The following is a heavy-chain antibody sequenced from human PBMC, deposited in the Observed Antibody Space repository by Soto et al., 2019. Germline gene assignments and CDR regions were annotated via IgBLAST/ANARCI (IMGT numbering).Heavy chain of an antibody. D-gene: IGHD4-17*01. CDR1: GGTFSSYA. CDR3: ATQTTVVRSYYYYGMDV. J-gene: IGHJ6*02. V-gene: IGHV1-69*13. CDR2: IIPIFGTA. Sequence: GASVKVSCKASGGTFSSYAISWVRQAPGQGLEWMGGIIPIFGTANYAQKFQGRVTITADESTSTAYMELSSLRSEDTAVYYCATQTTVVRSYYYYGMDVWGQGTTVTVS.